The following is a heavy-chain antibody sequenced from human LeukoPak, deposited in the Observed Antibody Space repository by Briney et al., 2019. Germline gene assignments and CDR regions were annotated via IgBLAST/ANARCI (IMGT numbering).Heavy chain of an antibody. J-gene: IGHJ4*02. CDR2: ISYDGSNK. CDR1: GFTFSSYA. D-gene: IGHD6-25*01. V-gene: IGHV3-30*04. CDR3: ASLSSGDY. Sequence: GRSLRLSCAASGFTFSSYAMHWVRQAPGKGLEWVAVISYDGSNKYYADSVKGRFTISRDNAKNSLYLQMNSLRAEDTAVYYCASLSSGDYWGQGTLVTVSS.